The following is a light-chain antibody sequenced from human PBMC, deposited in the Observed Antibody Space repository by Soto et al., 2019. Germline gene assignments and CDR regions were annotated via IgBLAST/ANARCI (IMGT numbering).Light chain of an antibody. V-gene: IGKV3-11*01. CDR1: QSVGIS. CDR3: QQRSRALT. CDR2: DAS. J-gene: IGKJ4*01. Sequence: PGGRATLSCRASQSVGISLAWYQQKPGQAPRLLIYDASNRPTGIPARFSGSGSGTDFTLTISRLEPEDFAVYFCQQRSRALTFGGGTRVEIK.